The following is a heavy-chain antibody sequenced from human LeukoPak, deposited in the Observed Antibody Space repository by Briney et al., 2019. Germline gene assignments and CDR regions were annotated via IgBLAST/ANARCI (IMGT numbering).Heavy chain of an antibody. V-gene: IGHV3-11*01. J-gene: IGHJ3*02. CDR1: GFTFRDYY. D-gene: IGHD3-22*01. CDR3: ARGGRGSAAVVAPRSFDI. Sequence: GGSLRLSCAASGFTFRDYYMSWIRQAPGKGLEWVSYSSSSGSTKYYADSVKGRFTISRDNAKNSLYLQMNSLRAEDSALYYCARGGRGSAAVVAPRSFDIWGQGTMVTVSS. CDR2: SSSSGSTK.